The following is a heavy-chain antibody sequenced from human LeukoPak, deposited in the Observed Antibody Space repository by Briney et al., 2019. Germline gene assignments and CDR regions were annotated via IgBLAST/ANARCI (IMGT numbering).Heavy chain of an antibody. CDR3: ARRQVGVLSGDFYYNYMDV. CDR1: GGSISTYY. J-gene: IGHJ6*03. V-gene: IGHV4-4*07. Sequence: TSETLSLTCTVSGGSISTYYWSWIRQPAGKGLEWIGRIYSSGSTNYNPSLKSRVTISVDTSKNQFSLKLTSVTAADTAIYYCARRQVGVLSGDFYYNYMDVWGKGTTVTVSS. CDR2: IYSSGST. D-gene: IGHD1-26*01.